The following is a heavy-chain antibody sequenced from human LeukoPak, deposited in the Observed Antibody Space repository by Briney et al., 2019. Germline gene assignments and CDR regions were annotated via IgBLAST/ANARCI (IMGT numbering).Heavy chain of an antibody. CDR1: GFTFSSNG. CDR3: AKLVGASVY. Sequence: GGTLRLSCAASGFTFSSNGMSWVRQAPGKGLEWVSAIGGSTYYAGSVKGRFTIPRDNSKNTLFLQMNSLRAEGTAVYYCAKLVGASVYWGQGTLVTVSS. CDR2: IGGST. D-gene: IGHD1-26*01. V-gene: IGHV3-23*01. J-gene: IGHJ4*02.